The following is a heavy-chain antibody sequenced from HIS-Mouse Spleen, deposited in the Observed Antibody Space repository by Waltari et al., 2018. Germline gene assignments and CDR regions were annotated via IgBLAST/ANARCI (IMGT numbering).Heavy chain of an antibody. Sequence: QVQLQESGPGLVKPSETLSLTCTVSGGSISSYYWSWIRQPPGKGLEWIGYIYYIGSTNYNPALKSRVTIAVDTSKNQFSLKLSSVTAADTAVYYCAGEPVASDAFDIWGQGTMVTVSS. V-gene: IGHV4-59*01. D-gene: IGHD5-12*01. CDR1: GGSISSYY. J-gene: IGHJ3*02. CDR2: IYYIGST. CDR3: AGEPVASDAFDI.